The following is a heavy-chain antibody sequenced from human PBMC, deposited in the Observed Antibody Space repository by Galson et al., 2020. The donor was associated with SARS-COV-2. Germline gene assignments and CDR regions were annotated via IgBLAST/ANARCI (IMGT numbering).Heavy chain of an antibody. V-gene: IGHV3-23*01. CDR3: AKDIAVARKGDYYYYGMDV. J-gene: IGHJ6*02. Sequence: GGSLRLSCAASGFTFSSYAMSWVRQAPGKGLEWVSAISGSGGSTYYADSVKGRFTISRDNSKNTLYLQMNSLRAEDTAVYYCAKDIAVARKGDYYYYGMDVWGQGTTVTVSS. CDR1: GFTFSSYA. CDR2: ISGSGGST. D-gene: IGHD6-19*01.